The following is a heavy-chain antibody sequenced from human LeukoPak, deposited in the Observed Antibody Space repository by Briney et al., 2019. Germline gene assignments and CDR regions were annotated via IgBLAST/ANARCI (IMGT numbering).Heavy chain of an antibody. D-gene: IGHD1-1*01. CDR2: INPNSGGT. CDR3: ARDRTFFDY. V-gene: IGHV1-2*02. J-gene: IGHJ4*02. Sequence: RASVKVSCKASGYTFTDYYMHWVRRAPGQGLEWMGWINPNSGGTNYAQKFQGRVTMTRDTSISTAYMELSRLRSDDTAVYYCARDRTFFDYWGQGTLVTVSS. CDR1: GYTFTDYY.